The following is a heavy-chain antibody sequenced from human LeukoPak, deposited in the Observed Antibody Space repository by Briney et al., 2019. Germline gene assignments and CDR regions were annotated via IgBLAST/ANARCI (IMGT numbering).Heavy chain of an antibody. V-gene: IGHV3-23*01. CDR3: SKGGRWDYYDSSH. D-gene: IGHD3-22*01. Sequence: GSLRLSCTASGFSFSSHALNWVRQAPGRGLEWVSSIGGSGGSAYYADSVKGRFTISRDNSKNTLYLQMNSLRAEDTAVYYCSKGGRWDYYDSSHWGQGTMVIVSS. CDR2: IGGSGGSA. J-gene: IGHJ3*01. CDR1: GFSFSSHA.